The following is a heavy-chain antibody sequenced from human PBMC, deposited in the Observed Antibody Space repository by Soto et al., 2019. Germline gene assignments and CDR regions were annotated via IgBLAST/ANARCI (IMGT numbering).Heavy chain of an antibody. D-gene: IGHD3-22*01. Sequence: ASVKVSCKASGYTFTGYYMHWVRQAPGQGLEWMGWINPNSGGTNYAQKFQGRVTMTRDTSISTAYMELSRLRSDDTAVYYCASPRTYYYDSSGYPSPDFDYWGQGTLVTVS. CDR3: ASPRTYYYDSSGYPSPDFDY. CDR2: INPNSGGT. V-gene: IGHV1-2*02. J-gene: IGHJ4*02. CDR1: GYTFTGYY.